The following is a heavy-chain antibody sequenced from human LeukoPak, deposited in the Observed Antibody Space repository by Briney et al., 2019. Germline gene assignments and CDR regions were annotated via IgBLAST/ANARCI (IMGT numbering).Heavy chain of an antibody. CDR3: ARQASYYYDSSGYYYGDAFDI. CDR2: IYPGDSDT. D-gene: IGHD3-22*01. J-gene: IGHJ3*02. V-gene: IGHV5-51*01. CDR1: GYSFTSYW. Sequence: GESLKISCKGSGYSFTSYWIGWVRQMPGEGLEWMGIIYPGDSDTRYSPSFQGQVTISADKSISTAYLQWSSLKASDTAMYYCARQASYYYDSSGYYYGDAFDIWGQGTMVTVSS.